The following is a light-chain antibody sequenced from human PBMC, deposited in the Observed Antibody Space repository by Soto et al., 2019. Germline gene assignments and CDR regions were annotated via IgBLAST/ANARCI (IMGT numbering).Light chain of an antibody. CDR3: GSYTTTYIRI. CDR1: SSDVGRYNY. CDR2: GVT. V-gene: IGLV2-14*01. J-gene: IGLJ1*01. Sequence: QSVLTQPASVSGSPGQSITISCTGTSSDVGRYNYVSWYQQYPGRAPKLIIYGVTSRPSGVSDRFSGSKSGNVASLSISGLQAADEADYYCGSYTTTYIRIFGTGTKVTVL.